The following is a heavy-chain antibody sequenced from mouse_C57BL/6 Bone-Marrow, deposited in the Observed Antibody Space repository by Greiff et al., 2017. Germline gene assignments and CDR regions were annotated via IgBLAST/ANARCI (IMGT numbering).Heavy chain of an antibody. CDR1: GYTFTDYY. D-gene: IGHD2-4*01. V-gene: IGHV1-26*01. CDR2: INPNNGGT. CDR3: ARSPDYGYFDY. Sequence: EVQLQQSGPELVKPGASVKISCKASGYTFTDYYMNWVKQSHGKSLEWIGDINPNNGGTSYNQKFKGKATLTVDKSSSTAYMELRSLTSEYSAVYYCARSPDYGYFDYWGQGTTLTVSS. J-gene: IGHJ2*01.